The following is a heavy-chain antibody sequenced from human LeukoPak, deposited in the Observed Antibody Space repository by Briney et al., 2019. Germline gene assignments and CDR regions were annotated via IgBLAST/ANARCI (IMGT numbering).Heavy chain of an antibody. CDR1: GFTFSSYG. J-gene: IGHJ6*02. CDR2: ISYDGDNK. D-gene: IGHD3-10*01. CDR3: AKRKRKLWFGSYGLDV. V-gene: IGHV3-30*18. Sequence: GGSLRLSCAASGFTFSSYGMYWVRQAPGKGLEWVAVISYDGDNKYYGDSVKGRFTISRDNSKNTLYLQMNSLRGDDTAVYYCAKRKRKLWFGSYGLDVWGQGATVTVPS.